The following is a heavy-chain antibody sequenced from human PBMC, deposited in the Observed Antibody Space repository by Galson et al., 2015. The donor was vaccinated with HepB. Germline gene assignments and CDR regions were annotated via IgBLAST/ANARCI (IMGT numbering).Heavy chain of an antibody. J-gene: IGHJ3*01. CDR2: IYRSGGT. CDR1: GFTASSNY. Sequence: SLRLSCAASGFTASSNYMNWVRQAPGKGLEWVSLIYRSGGTLYADSVKGRFTISRENSENTVYLQMNSLRAEDTAVYYCARRTGEGDDAFDFWGQGTMVTVSS. D-gene: IGHD7-27*01. V-gene: IGHV3-66*04. CDR3: ARRTGEGDDAFDF.